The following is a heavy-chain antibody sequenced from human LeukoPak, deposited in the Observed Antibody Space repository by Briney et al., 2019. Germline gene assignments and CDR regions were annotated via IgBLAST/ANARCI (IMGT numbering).Heavy chain of an antibody. V-gene: IGHV4-34*01. Sequence: TSGTLSLTCAIYGGSSSGNYWSWLRQPPGKGLEWIGEINRGGNTNYNPSLKSRVTISVDTSKNQFSLKLTSVTAADTAVYYCARGLGSGSYYHYWGQGTLVTVSS. J-gene: IGHJ4*02. CDR1: GGSSSGNY. D-gene: IGHD3-10*01. CDR2: INRGGNT. CDR3: ARGLGSGSYYHY.